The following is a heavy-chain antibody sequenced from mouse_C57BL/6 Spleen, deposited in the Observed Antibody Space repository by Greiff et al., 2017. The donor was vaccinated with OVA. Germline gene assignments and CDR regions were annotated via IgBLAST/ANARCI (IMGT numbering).Heavy chain of an antibody. CDR2: IWSGGST. CDR3: ARGGLGRWYFDY. CDR1: GFSLTSYG. Sequence: VHLVESGPGLVQPSQSLSITCTVSGFSLTSYGVHWVRQSPGKGLEWLGVIWSGGSTDYNAAFISRLSISKDNSKSQVFFKMNSLQADDTAIYYCARGGLGRWYFDYWGQGTTLTVSS. D-gene: IGHD4-1*01. J-gene: IGHJ2*01. V-gene: IGHV2-2*01.